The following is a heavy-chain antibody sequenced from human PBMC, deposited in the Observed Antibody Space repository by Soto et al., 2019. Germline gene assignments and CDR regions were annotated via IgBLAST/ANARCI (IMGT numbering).Heavy chain of an antibody. CDR2: TYYRSKWYN. J-gene: IGHJ6*02. CDR1: GDSVSSNSAA. V-gene: IGHV6-1*01. CDR3: ARDPSGWRNYYYYGMDV. Sequence: SQTLSLTCAISGDSVSSNSAAWNWIRQSPSIGLEWLGRTYYRSKWYNDYAVSVKSRITINPDTSKNQFSLQLNSVTPEDTAVYYCARDPSGWRNYYYYGMDVWGQGTTDTVSS. D-gene: IGHD6-19*01.